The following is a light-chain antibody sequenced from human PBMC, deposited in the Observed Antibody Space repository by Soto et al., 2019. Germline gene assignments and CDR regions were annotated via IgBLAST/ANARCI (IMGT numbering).Light chain of an antibody. CDR1: SSDVGGYNY. V-gene: IGLV2-14*01. CDR2: EVS. Sequence: QSALTQPASVSGSPGQSITISCTGTSSDVGGYNYVSCYQQHPGKAPKLMIYEVSNRPSGVSNRFSGSKSGNTASLTISGLQAEDEADYYCSSYTSTSTWGFGGGTKLTV. J-gene: IGLJ3*02. CDR3: SSYTSTSTWG.